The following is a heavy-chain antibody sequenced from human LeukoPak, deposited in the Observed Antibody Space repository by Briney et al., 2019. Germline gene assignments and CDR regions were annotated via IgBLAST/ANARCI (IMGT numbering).Heavy chain of an antibody. V-gene: IGHV4-61*01. D-gene: IGHD3-10*01. CDR2: IYYSGST. J-gene: IGHJ5*02. Sequence: SETLSLTCTVSGYSISSGYYWGWIRQPPGKGLEWIGYIYYSGSTNYNPSLKSRVTISVDTSKNQFSLKLSSVTAADTAVYYCARDLSLYGSGSYFPFDPWGQGTLVTVSS. CDR1: GYSISSGYY. CDR3: ARDLSLYGSGSYFPFDP.